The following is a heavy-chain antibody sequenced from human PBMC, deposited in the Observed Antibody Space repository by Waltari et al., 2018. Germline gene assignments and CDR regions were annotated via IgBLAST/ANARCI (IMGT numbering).Heavy chain of an antibody. CDR3: ARDLGYSSSWYYYYGMDV. V-gene: IGHV4-59*11. Sequence: QVQLQESGPGLVKPSETLSLTCTVSGGSISSHYWSWIRQPPGKGLEWIGYIYYSGSTNYNPSLKSRVTISVDTSKNQFSLKLSSVTAADTAVYYCARDLGYSSSWYYYYGMDVWGQGTTVTVSS. D-gene: IGHD6-13*01. CDR1: GGSISSHY. CDR2: IYYSGST. J-gene: IGHJ6*02.